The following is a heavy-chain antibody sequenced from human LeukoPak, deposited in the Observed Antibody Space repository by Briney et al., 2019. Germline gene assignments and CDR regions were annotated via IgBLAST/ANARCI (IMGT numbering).Heavy chain of an antibody. D-gene: IGHD3-9*01. Sequence: SETLSLTCTVSACSISSSSYYWGWIRQPPGKGLEWIASIYYSGSTYYNPSLKSRVTISVDTSKNQFSLKLSSVTAADTAVYYCARQLRYFDWSNTGFAGYWGQGTLVTVSS. CDR1: ACSISSSSYY. V-gene: IGHV4-39*01. J-gene: IGHJ4*02. CDR3: ARQLRYFDWSNTGFAGY. CDR2: IYYSGST.